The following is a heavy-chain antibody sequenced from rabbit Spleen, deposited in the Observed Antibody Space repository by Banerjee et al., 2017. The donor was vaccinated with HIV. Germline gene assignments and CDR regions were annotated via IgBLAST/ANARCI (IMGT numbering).Heavy chain of an antibody. J-gene: IGHJ4*01. Sequence: QELLVESGGVLVKPGASLKLTSTASGIVFSSAYIMCCVRQAPGKGLEWIACINPNYGIAYYASWAKGRFTISKTSSTTVTLQMTSLTAADTATYFCARDPKNGSGWSLTLWGPGTLVTVS. CDR1: GIVFSSAYI. CDR2: INPNYGIA. V-gene: IGHV1S45*01. CDR3: ARDPKNGSGWSLTL. D-gene: IGHD1-1*01.